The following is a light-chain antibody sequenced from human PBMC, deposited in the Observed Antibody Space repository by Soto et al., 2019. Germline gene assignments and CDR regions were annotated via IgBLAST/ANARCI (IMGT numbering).Light chain of an antibody. J-gene: IGKJ1*01. CDR1: QSISRW. CDR3: QQYNTYSRT. Sequence: DIPMTHSPSTLSASVGDRVTITCRAIQSISRWLAWYQQKPGKAPKLLIYKASTLESGVPSRFSGSGSGTEFTLTISSLQPDDFATYYCQQYNTYSRTFGQGTKVDI. V-gene: IGKV1-5*03. CDR2: KAS.